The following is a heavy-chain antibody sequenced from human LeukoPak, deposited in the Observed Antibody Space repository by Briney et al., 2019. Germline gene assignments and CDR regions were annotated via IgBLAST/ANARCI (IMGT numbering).Heavy chain of an antibody. CDR1: GDSVSSDSAA. D-gene: IGHD6-13*01. V-gene: IGHV6-1*01. Sequence: SQTLSLTCAISGDSVSSDSAAWNWIRQSPSRGLEWLGRTYYRSKWYNDYAVSVKSRITINPDTSKNQFSLQLNSVTPEDTAVYYCARDQTGGAAAGTLAYDYWGQGTLVTVSS. CDR2: TYYRSKWYN. J-gene: IGHJ4*02. CDR3: ARDQTGGAAAGTLAYDY.